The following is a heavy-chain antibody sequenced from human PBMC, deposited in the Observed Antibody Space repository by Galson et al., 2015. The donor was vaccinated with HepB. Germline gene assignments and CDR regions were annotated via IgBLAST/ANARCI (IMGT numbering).Heavy chain of an antibody. V-gene: IGHV3-21*01. CDR3: ARVVQAAIPGYYYYYMDV. Sequence: SLRLSCAASGFTFSSYTMNWVRQAPGKGLEWVSSISSSSSYIDYADSVKGRFTISRDNAKNSLYLQMNSLRAEDTAVYYCARVVQAAIPGYYYYYMDVWGKGTTVTVS. J-gene: IGHJ6*03. CDR2: ISSSSSYI. D-gene: IGHD2-2*02. CDR1: GFTFSSYT.